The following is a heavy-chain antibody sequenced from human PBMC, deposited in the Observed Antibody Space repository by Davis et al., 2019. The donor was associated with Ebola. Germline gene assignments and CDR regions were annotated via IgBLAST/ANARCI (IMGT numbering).Heavy chain of an antibody. Sequence: GESLKISCAASGFTFSSYGMHWVRQAPGKGLEWVSSISSSSSYIYYADSVKGRFTISRDNSKNTLYLQMNSLRAEDTAVYYCAKLELRGYWGQGTLVTVSS. CDR3: AKLELRGY. J-gene: IGHJ4*02. V-gene: IGHV3-21*01. D-gene: IGHD1-26*01. CDR2: ISSSSSYI. CDR1: GFTFSSYG.